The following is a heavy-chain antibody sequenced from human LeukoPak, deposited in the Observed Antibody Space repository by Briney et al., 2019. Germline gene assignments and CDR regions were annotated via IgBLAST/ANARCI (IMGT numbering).Heavy chain of an antibody. Sequence: GGSLRLSCAASGFSFRSFAMHWVRQAPGKGLEYVSAISSNGGSTYYANSVKGRFTISRDNSKNTLYLQMGSLRAEDMAVYYCARGGAGSGYTFYFDYWGQGTLVTVSS. CDR3: ARGGAGSGYTFYFDY. V-gene: IGHV3-64*01. J-gene: IGHJ4*02. D-gene: IGHD3-22*01. CDR2: ISSNGGST. CDR1: GFSFRSFA.